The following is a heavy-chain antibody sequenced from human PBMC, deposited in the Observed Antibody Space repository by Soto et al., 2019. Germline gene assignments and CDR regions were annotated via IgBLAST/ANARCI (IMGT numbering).Heavy chain of an antibody. D-gene: IGHD5-18*01. CDR2: IYYSGST. V-gene: IGHV4-39*01. CDR1: GGSISSSSYY. CDR3: ARNLGYSYGPNDY. J-gene: IGHJ4*02. Sequence: KPSETLSLTCTVSGGSISSSSYYWGWIRQPPGKGLEWIGSIYYSGSTYYNPSLKSRVTISVDTSKNQFSLKLSSVTAADTAVYYCARNLGYSYGPNDYWGQGTMVTVSS.